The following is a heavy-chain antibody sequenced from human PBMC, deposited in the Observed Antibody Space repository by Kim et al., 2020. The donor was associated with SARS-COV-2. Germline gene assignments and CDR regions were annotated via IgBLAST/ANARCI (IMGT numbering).Heavy chain of an antibody. CDR1: GGSISSGGYY. J-gene: IGHJ4*02. D-gene: IGHD2-21*01. CDR3: ARLLVSRLWYFDY. CDR2: THYSGST. Sequence: SETLSLTCTVSGGSISSGGYYWSWIRQHPGKGLEWIGYTHYSGSTYYNPSLKSRVTITVDTSKNQSSLKLSSVTGADTAVYYCARLLVSRLWYFDYWGEGTLVTVSS. V-gene: IGHV4-31*03.